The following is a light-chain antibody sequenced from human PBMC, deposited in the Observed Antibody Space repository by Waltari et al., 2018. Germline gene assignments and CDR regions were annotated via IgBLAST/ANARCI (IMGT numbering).Light chain of an antibody. CDR2: AAS. CDR3: QQSYSTPRT. J-gene: IGKJ1*01. V-gene: IGKV1-39*01. CDR1: QTISTY. Sequence: DIQMTQSPSSLSASVGDRVTITCRASQTISTYLNWYQQKPGKAPKLLIYAASTLQSGVHSTFSGSGSGTDFTLTISSLRPEDFATYYCQQSYSTPRTFGQGTKVEIK.